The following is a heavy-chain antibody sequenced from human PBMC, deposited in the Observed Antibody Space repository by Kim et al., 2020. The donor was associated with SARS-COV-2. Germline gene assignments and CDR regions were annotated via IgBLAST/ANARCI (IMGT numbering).Heavy chain of an antibody. V-gene: IGHV1-69*13. CDR3: ARDPDYYDSSGEFDY. CDR1: GGTFSSYA. D-gene: IGHD3-22*01. CDR2: IIPIFGTA. Sequence: SVKVSCKASGGTFSSYAISWVRQAPGQGLEWMGGIIPIFGTANYAQKFQGRVTITADESTSTAYMELSSLRSEDTAGYYCARDPDYYDSSGEFDYWGQGPLVTVSS. J-gene: IGHJ4*02.